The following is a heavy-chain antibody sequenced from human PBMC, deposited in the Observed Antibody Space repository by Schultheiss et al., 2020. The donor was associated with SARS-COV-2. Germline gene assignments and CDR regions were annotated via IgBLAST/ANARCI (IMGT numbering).Heavy chain of an antibody. Sequence: GGSLRLSCAASGFTVSSNYMSWVRQAPGKGLEWVSSISSSSSYIYYADSVKGRFTISRDNAKNSLYLQMNSLRAEDTAVYYCARGGRYDILTSDYWGQGTLVTVSS. J-gene: IGHJ4*02. D-gene: IGHD3-9*01. CDR3: ARGGRYDILTSDY. CDR2: ISSSSSYI. CDR1: GFTVSSNY. V-gene: IGHV3-21*01.